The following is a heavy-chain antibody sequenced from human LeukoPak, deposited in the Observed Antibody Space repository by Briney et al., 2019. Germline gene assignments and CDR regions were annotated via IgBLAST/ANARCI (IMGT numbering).Heavy chain of an antibody. CDR1: GYXFSDYY. D-gene: IGHD2-15*01. CDR2: VNSNSGGT. J-gene: IGHJ4*02. V-gene: IGHV1-2*02. Sequence: ASVKVSCKASGYXFSDYYMHWVRQAPGQGLEWMGGVNSNSGGTHYAQNFEGRVTMTRDTSISTAYMELSRLKIDDTALYYCARGYCSGGSCYHFDSWGQGTLVTVSS. CDR3: ARGYCSGGSCYHFDS.